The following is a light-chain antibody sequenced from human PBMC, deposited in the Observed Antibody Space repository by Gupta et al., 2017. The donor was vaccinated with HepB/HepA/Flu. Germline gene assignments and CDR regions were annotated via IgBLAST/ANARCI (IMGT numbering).Light chain of an antibody. V-gene: IGKV2-28*01. CDR2: LGS. Sequence: DIVMTQFPLSLPVTPGEPASISCRSSQSLLFSNGFHYLDWYLQKPGQSPQLLIYLGSSRASGVPDRFSGSGSGTDFTLKISRVEAEDVGVYYCMQSLHNPLTFGGGTKVEIK. J-gene: IGKJ4*01. CDR3: MQSLHNPLT. CDR1: QSLLFSNGFHY.